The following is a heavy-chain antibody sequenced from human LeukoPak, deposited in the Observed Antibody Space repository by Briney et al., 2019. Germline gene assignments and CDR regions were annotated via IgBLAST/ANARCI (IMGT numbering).Heavy chain of an antibody. CDR1: GFTFSSYW. CDR3: ARSRYDSYGYFFCDY. CDR2: INSGSSIT. J-gene: IGHJ4*02. V-gene: IGHV3-48*01. D-gene: IGHD5-18*01. Sequence: GGSLRLSCAASGFTFSSYWMHWVRQAPGKGLEWISYINSGSSITQYADSVTGRFTISRDNARNSLYLQMNSLRAEDTAVYFCARSRYDSYGYFFCDYWGQGTLVTVSS.